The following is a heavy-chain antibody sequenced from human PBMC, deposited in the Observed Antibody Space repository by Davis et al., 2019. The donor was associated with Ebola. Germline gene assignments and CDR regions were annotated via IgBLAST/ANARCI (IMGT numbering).Heavy chain of an antibody. V-gene: IGHV3-23*01. CDR2: VSGSGDST. CDR3: AKDSYTIFGVVVVSSLRYYFYGMDV. D-gene: IGHD3-3*01. J-gene: IGHJ6*02. Sequence: GKSLKISCAASGFTFSSYAMSWVRQAPGKGLEWVSVVSGSGDSTYYADSVKGRFTISRDNSKNTLYLQMNSLRAEDTAVYYCAKDSYTIFGVVVVSSLRYYFYGMDVWGQGTTVTVSS. CDR1: GFTFSSYA.